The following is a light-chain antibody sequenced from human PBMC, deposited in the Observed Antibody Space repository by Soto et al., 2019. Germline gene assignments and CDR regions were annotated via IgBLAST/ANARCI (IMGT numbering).Light chain of an antibody. J-gene: IGLJ2*01. CDR1: TSDVGGYSY. CDR3: SSYTSTNTVL. V-gene: IGLV2-14*01. CDR2: EVS. Sequence: QSALTQPASVSGSPGQSITISCTGTTSDVGGYSYVSWYQQHPGEAPKLMIYEVSHRPSGVSNRFSGSKSGSTASLTISGLQAEDEADYYCSSYTSTNTVLFGGGTQLTVL.